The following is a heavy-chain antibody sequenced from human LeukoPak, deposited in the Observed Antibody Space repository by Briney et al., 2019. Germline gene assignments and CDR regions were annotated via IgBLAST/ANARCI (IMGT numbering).Heavy chain of an antibody. Sequence: PSETLSLTCTVSGGSISSSSYYWGWIRQPPGKGLEWIGSIYYSGSTYYNPSLKSRVTISVDTSKNQFSPKLSSVTAADAAVYYCATRENAWYYDFWSGYSLNPSDAFDIWGQGTMVTVSS. CDR3: ATRENAWYYDFWSGYSLNPSDAFDI. CDR1: GGSISSSSYY. CDR2: IYYSGST. J-gene: IGHJ3*02. V-gene: IGHV4-39*07. D-gene: IGHD3-3*01.